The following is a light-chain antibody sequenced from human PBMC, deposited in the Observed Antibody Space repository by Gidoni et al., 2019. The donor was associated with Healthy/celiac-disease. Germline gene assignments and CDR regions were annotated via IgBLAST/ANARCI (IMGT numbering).Light chain of an antibody. Sequence: YELPQPPSVSVSPAQTARITCTGDALPKQYAYWYQQKPGQAPVLVIYKDSERPSGIPERFSGSSSGTTVTLTISGVQAEDEADYYCQSADSSGTYYVFGTGTKVTVL. V-gene: IGLV3-25*03. CDR3: QSADSSGTYYV. CDR1: ALPKQY. CDR2: KDS. J-gene: IGLJ1*01.